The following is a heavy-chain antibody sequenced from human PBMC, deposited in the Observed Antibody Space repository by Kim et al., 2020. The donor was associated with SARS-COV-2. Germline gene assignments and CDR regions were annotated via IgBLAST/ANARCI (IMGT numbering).Heavy chain of an antibody. CDR1: GFTFSSYS. J-gene: IGHJ3*02. CDR3: ARDTRRGFDAFVI. Sequence: GGSLRLSCAASGFTFSSYSMNWVRQAPGKGLEWVSSISSSGNYIYNADSVKGRFTTSRDNAKNSLFLQRNSLRAEDTAVYYCARDTRRGFDAFVIWGQGTMVTVSS. CDR2: ISSSGNYI. V-gene: IGHV3-21*01.